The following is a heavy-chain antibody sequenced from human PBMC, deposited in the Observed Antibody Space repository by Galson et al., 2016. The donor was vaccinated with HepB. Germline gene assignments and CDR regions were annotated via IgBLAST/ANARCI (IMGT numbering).Heavy chain of an antibody. J-gene: IGHJ4*02. CDR1: GFPFSSYW. CDR2: IKQDGSEI. D-gene: IGHD3-10*01. CDR3: ARAGSIYGILDY. Sequence: SLRLSCAASGFPFSSYWMSWVRQAPGKGLEWVANIKQDGSEIYYVDSVKGRFTISRDNAKNSLYLQMNSLRAEDTAVYYCARAGSIYGILDYWGQGTLVTVSS. V-gene: IGHV3-7*01.